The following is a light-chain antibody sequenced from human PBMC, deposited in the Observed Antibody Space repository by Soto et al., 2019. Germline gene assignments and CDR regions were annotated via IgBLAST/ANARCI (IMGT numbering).Light chain of an antibody. CDR3: HSYDVSLGSPV. Sequence: QSVLTQPPSVSGAPGQWVTISCTGSSSNIGAGDDVHWYQQLPGPAPKVLIYNNNNRPSGVPDRFSGSNSCTSASLAIPGIQAEYEADYYCHSYDVSLGSPVFGGGTKLTVL. CDR1: SSNIGAGDD. V-gene: IGLV1-40*01. CDR2: NNN. J-gene: IGLJ2*01.